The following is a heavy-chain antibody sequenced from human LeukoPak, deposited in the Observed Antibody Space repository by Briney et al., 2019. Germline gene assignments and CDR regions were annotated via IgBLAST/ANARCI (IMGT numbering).Heavy chain of an antibody. J-gene: IGHJ6*02. CDR2: IYPGDSDT. CDR1: GYSFTSYW. V-gene: IGHV5-51*01. CDR3: ARLAERVTTSYYYYGMDV. Sequence: GESLKISCKGSGYSFTSYWIDWVRQMPGKGLEWMGIIYPGDSDTRYSPSFQGQVTISADKSISTAYLQWSSLKASDTAMYYCARLAERVTTSYYYYGMDVWGQGTTVTVSS. D-gene: IGHD4-17*01.